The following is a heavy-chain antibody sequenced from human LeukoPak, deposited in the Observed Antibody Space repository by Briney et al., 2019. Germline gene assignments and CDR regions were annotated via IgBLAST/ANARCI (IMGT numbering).Heavy chain of an antibody. CDR2: ISSSSSTI. D-gene: IGHD2-2*01. CDR3: AREGSTSLDY. Sequence: GGSLRLPRAVSGLPFSRYSKNWVRQASGKGREWVSYISSSSSTIYYADYVKGRFTISRDNAKNSLYLQMNRLRAEDTAVYCCAREGSTSLDYWGQGTLVTVSS. J-gene: IGHJ4*02. V-gene: IGHV3-48*04. CDR1: GLPFSRYS.